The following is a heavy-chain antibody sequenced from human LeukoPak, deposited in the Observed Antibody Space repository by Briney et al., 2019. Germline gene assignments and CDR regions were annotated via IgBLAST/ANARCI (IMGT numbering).Heavy chain of an antibody. D-gene: IGHD4-17*01. CDR3: AKAYGEGTDKLDAFDI. CDR1: RFTFDDYG. Sequence: GGSLRLSCAASRFTFDDYGMHWVRQAPGKGLEWVSGISWNSGSIGYADSVKGRFTISRDNAKNSLYLQINSLTVEDTALYYCAKAYGEGTDKLDAFDIWGQGTMVTVSS. J-gene: IGHJ3*02. V-gene: IGHV3-9*01. CDR2: ISWNSGSI.